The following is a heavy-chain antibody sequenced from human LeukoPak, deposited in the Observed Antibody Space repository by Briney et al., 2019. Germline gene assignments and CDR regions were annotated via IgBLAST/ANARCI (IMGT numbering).Heavy chain of an antibody. CDR1: GFTFSSYW. D-gene: IGHD3-16*02. J-gene: IGHJ4*02. Sequence: GGSLRLSCAASGFTFSSYWMSWVRQAPGKGLEWVANIKQDGSEKYYVDSVKGRFTISRDNAKNSLYLQMNSLRAEDTALYYCAKDSLRLRLGELSSYFDYWGQGTLVTVSS. V-gene: IGHV3-7*03. CDR3: AKDSLRLRLGELSSYFDY. CDR2: IKQDGSEK.